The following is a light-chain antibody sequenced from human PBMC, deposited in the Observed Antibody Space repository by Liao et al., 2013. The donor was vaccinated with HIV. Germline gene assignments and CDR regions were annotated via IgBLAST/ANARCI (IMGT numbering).Light chain of an antibody. V-gene: IGLV3-21*04. Sequence: SYVLTQPPSVSVAPGKTASITCGGDDFGTKRVHWYQQKPGQAPVLVISYDNDRPSGIPERFSGSNSGNTATLTISRAEVGDEADYFCQMWDSNSAIFGGGTKLTVL. CDR2: YDN. CDR1: DFGTKR. CDR3: QMWDSNSAI. J-gene: IGLJ2*01.